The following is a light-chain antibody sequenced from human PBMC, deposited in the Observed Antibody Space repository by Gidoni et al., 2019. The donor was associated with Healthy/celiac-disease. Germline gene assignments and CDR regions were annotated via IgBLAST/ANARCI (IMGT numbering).Light chain of an antibody. CDR1: QSISSW. V-gene: IGKV1-5*03. CDR3: QQYNSYPYT. CDR2: KAS. J-gene: IGKJ2*01. Sequence: DIQMTQSPSTLSASVGDRVTITCRASQSISSWLAWYQQKPGKAPKLLINKASSLESGVPSRFSGSGSGTEFTLTISSRQPDDFATYYCQQYNSYPYTFGQGTKLGIK.